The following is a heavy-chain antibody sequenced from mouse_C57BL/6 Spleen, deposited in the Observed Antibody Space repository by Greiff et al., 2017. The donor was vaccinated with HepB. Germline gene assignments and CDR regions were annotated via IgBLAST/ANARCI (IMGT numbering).Heavy chain of an antibody. J-gene: IGHJ4*01. CDR1: GYAFSSYW. CDR2: IYPGDGDT. V-gene: IGHV1-80*01. Sequence: VQLQQSGAELVKPGASVKISCKASGYAFSSYWMNWVKQRPGKGLEWIGQIYPGDGDTNYNGKFKGKATLTADKSSSTAYMQLSSLTSEDSAVYFGARYSNPSRAMDYWGQGTSVTVSS. D-gene: IGHD2-5*01. CDR3: ARYSNPSRAMDY.